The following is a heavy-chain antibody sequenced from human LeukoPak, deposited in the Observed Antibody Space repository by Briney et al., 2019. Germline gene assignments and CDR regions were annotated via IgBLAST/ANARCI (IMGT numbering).Heavy chain of an antibody. CDR2: INPSSGGT. Sequence: GASVKVSCKASGYTFTNYYIHWVRQAPGQGLEWMGIINPSSGGTGYAQKFQGRVTMTRDTSTSTVYMELTSLRSEDTAVYYCARDGLYCTNGVCSSDIWGQGTLVTVSS. CDR1: GYTFTNYY. D-gene: IGHD2-8*01. J-gene: IGHJ3*02. V-gene: IGHV1-46*01. CDR3: ARDGLYCTNGVCSSDI.